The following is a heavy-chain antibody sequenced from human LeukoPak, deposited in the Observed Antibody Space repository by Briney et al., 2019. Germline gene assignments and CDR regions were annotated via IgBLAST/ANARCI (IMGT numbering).Heavy chain of an antibody. CDR1: GGSISSGGYY. CDR2: IYYSGST. D-gene: IGHD3-22*01. J-gene: IGHJ2*01. CDR3: ARGLNYDSSGYYSLDWYFDL. V-gene: IGHV4-31*03. Sequence: PSETLSLTCTVSGGSISSGGYYWSWIRQHPGKGLEWIGYIYYSGSTYYNPSLKSRVTISVDTSKNQFSLKLSSVTAADTAVCYCARGLNYDSSGYYSLDWYFDLWGRGTLVTVSS.